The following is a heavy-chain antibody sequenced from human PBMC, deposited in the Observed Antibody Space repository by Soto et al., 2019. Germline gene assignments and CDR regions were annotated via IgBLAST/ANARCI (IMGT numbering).Heavy chain of an antibody. J-gene: IGHJ4*02. CDR1: GGSISSSSYY. CDR2: IYYSGST. Sequence: QLQLQESGPGLVKPSETLSLTCTVSGGSISSSSYYWGWIRQPPGKGLEWIGSIYYSGSTYYNPSIKSRVTISVDTSKNQFSLKLSSVTAADTAVYSCARRDGDYGNFDYWGQGTLVTVSS. V-gene: IGHV4-39*01. D-gene: IGHD4-17*01. CDR3: ARRDGDYGNFDY.